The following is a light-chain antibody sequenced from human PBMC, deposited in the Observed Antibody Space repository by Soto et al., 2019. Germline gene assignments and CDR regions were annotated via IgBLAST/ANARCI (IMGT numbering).Light chain of an antibody. J-gene: IGKJ1*01. Sequence: TQSPASLSLSAGDRATISCRASQGVSSFLAWYQQLPGKAPRLLIYKASTLESGIPARFSGSGSGTEFTPTTSSLQHDDFATYYCQHYNSYSQAFGQGTKVDNK. CDR1: QGVSSF. CDR3: QHYNSYSQA. CDR2: KAS. V-gene: IGKV1-5*03.